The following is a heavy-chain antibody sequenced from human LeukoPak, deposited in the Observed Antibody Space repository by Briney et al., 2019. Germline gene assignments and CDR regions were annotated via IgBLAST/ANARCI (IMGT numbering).Heavy chain of an antibody. CDR3: AKLSPGI. Sequence: PSETLSLTCTVSGGSISIDHWSWIRQPPGKGLEWIGYISYSGVTNYNPSLKSRVTISVDMSKTQYSLKLNSVTAADTAIYYCAKLSPGIWGQGTLVTVSS. J-gene: IGHJ4*02. V-gene: IGHV4-59*08. CDR1: GGSISIDH. D-gene: IGHD1-14*01. CDR2: ISYSGVT.